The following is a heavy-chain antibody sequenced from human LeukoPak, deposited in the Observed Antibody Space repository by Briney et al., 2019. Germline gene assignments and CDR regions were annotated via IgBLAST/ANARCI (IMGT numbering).Heavy chain of an antibody. V-gene: IGHV1-2*02. CDR2: INPNSGGT. J-gene: IGHJ2*01. D-gene: IGHD4-23*01. CDR3: ARHPGKVTNDWYFDL. Sequence: ASVKVSCKASGYTFTGYYMHWVRQAPGQGLEWMGWINPNSGGTNYAQKFQGRVTMTRDTSIATAYMELSRLSSDDTAVYYCARHPGKVTNDWYFDLWGRGTLVTVSS. CDR1: GYTFTGYY.